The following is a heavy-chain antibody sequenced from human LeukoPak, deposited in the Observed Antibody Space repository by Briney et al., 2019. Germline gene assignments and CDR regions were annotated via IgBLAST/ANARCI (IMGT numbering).Heavy chain of an antibody. Sequence: ASVKVSCKASGYTFTGYYMHWVRQAPGQGLEWMGWINPNSGGTNYAQKFQGRVTMTRDTSISTAYMELSRLRSDDTAVYYCATGSIWDLTGYPSFDYWGQGTLVTVSS. CDR1: GYTFTGYY. J-gene: IGHJ4*02. CDR3: ATGSIWDLTGYPSFDY. D-gene: IGHD3-9*01. V-gene: IGHV1-2*02. CDR2: INPNSGGT.